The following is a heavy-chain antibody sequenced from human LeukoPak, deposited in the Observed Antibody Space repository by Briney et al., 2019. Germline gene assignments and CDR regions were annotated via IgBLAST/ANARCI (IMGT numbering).Heavy chain of an antibody. CDR1: GGSISSGSYY. D-gene: IGHD6-13*01. CDR3: ASGSSTLGY. Sequence: SETLSLTCTVSGGSISSGSYYWSWIRQPPGKGLEWIGYIYYSGSTNYNPSLKSRVTISVDTSKNQFSLKLSSVTAADTAVYYCASGSSTLGYWGQGTLVTVSS. J-gene: IGHJ4*02. CDR2: IYYSGST. V-gene: IGHV4-61*01.